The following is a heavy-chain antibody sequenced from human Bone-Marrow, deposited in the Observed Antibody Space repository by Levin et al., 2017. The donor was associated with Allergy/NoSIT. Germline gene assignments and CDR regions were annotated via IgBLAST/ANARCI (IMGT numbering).Heavy chain of an antibody. CDR1: GFIFKTYA. V-gene: IGHV3-23*01. CDR3: AKDRVVVVGLFDY. J-gene: IGHJ4*02. CDR2: ISGNGDST. D-gene: IGHD2-15*01. Sequence: SCAASGFIFKTYAMSWVRQAPGKALEWVSGISGNGDSTFYADSVKGRFTVSRDNAKDTLYLQMSNLRAEDTAIYYCAKDRVVVVGLFDYWGREAWSPSPQ.